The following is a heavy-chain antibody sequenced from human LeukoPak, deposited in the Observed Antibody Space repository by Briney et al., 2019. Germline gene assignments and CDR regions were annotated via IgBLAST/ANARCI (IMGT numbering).Heavy chain of an antibody. Sequence: ASVKVSCKASGGTFSSYAISWVRQAPGQGLEWTGGIIPIFGTANYAQKFQGRVTITTDESTSTAYMELSSLRSEDTAVYYCAREGVATLDYWGQGTLVTVSS. D-gene: IGHD5-12*01. V-gene: IGHV1-69*05. J-gene: IGHJ4*02. CDR1: GGTFSSYA. CDR2: IIPIFGTA. CDR3: AREGVATLDY.